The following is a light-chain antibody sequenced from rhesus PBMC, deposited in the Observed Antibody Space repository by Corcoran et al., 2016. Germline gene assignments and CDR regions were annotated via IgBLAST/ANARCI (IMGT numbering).Light chain of an antibody. CDR2: DAS. J-gene: IGKJ1*01. V-gene: IGKV1-38*01. Sequence: DIQLTQSPSSLSASVGDRVTITCRASQGIRSFLAWYQQKPGKAPKLLIYDASNLQSGVPSRFSGSGSGTALTLTISNLETEDVGVYYCQQSGNLWTFGQGTKVEIK. CDR1: QGIRSF. CDR3: QQSGNLWT.